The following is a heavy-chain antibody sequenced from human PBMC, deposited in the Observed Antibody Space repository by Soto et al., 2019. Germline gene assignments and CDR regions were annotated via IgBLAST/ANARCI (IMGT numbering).Heavy chain of an antibody. CDR2: IGTAGDT. J-gene: IGHJ6*03. CDR3: ARGWRATGGSLFYMDA. Sequence: PGGSLRLSCAASGFTFRSYDMHWVRQATGKGLEWVSGIGTAGDTYYQGSVKGRFTISRENAKNSLYLQMNNLRAGDTALYYCARGWRATGGSLFYMDAWGKGTTVTVSS. V-gene: IGHV3-13*01. D-gene: IGHD2-15*01. CDR1: GFTFRSYD.